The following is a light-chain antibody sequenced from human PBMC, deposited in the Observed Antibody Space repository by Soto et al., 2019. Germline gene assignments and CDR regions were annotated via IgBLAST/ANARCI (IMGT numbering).Light chain of an antibody. Sequence: QSALTQPPSASGSPGQSVTISCTGTNSDVGGYNYVSWYQQHPGKAPKLMIYEVSKRPSGVPDRFSGSKSGNTASLTVSGLQAEDEADYYCSSYAGRNNLVFGGGTKVTVL. J-gene: IGLJ2*01. CDR2: EVS. V-gene: IGLV2-8*01. CDR1: NSDVGGYNY. CDR3: SSYAGRNNLV.